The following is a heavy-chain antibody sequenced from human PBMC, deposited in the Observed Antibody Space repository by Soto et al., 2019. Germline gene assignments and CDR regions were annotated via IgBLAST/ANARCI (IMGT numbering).Heavy chain of an antibody. D-gene: IGHD5-18*01. CDR1: GGSISSSSYY. CDR2: IYYSGST. Sequence: SETLSLTCTVSGGSISSSSYYWGWIRQPPGKGLEWIGSIYYSGSTYYNPSLKGRVTISVDTSKNQFSLKLSSVTAADTAVYYCARDWGYGNYYGMDVWGQGTTVTVS. V-gene: IGHV4-39*07. CDR3: ARDWGYGNYYGMDV. J-gene: IGHJ6*02.